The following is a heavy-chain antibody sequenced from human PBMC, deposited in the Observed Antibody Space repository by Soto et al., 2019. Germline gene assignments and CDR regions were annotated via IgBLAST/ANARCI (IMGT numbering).Heavy chain of an antibody. CDR3: ARAIAVAGTGFDY. CDR2: IDWDDDK. V-gene: IGHV2-70*01. CDR1: GFSLSTSGMC. Sequence: PGPTQVNPTQTLTLTCTFSGFSLSTSGMCVSWIRQPPGKALECLAHIDWDDDKYYSTPLKTRLTISKDTSKNQVVLTMTNMDPVDTATYYCARAIAVAGTGFDYWGQGTQVTVSS. J-gene: IGHJ4*02. D-gene: IGHD6-19*01.